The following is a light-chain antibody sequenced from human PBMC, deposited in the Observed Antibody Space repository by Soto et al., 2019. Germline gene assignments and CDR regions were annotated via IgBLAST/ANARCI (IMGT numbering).Light chain of an antibody. CDR2: EVS. CDR3: SSYTAGGTI. V-gene: IGLV2-11*01. J-gene: IGLJ1*01. Sequence: QSALTQPRSVPGSPGQSVTISCTGTTSDVGGYNYVSWYQQHPGKAPKLMIYEVSNRPSGISDRFSGSKSGNTASLTISGLQAEDEADYYCSSYTAGGTIFGTGTKLTVL. CDR1: TSDVGGYNY.